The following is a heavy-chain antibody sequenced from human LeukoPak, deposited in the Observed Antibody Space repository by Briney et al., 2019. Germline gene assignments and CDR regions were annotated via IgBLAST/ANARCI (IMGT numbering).Heavy chain of an antibody. CDR3: ARTTSVSGSYDFDY. CDR1: GFTFSSYW. J-gene: IGHJ4*02. V-gene: IGHV3-74*01. Sequence: GGSLRLSCAASGFTFSSYWMHWVRQAPGKGLVWVSRINTDGSSTSYADSVKGRFTISRDNAKNSLYLQMNSLRAEDTAVYYCARTTSVSGSYDFDYWGQGTLVTVSS. CDR2: INTDGSST. D-gene: IGHD3-16*01.